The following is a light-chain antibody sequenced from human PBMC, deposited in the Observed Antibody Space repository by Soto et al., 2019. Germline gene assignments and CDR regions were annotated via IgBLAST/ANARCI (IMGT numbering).Light chain of an antibody. CDR3: QQYNKWPLT. CDR1: QSVYNN. J-gene: IGKJ4*01. Sequence: ELVMTQSPATLSVSPGEKATLSCRAIQSVYNNLACYQQKPSQAPRLLIYFASTRATGIPARFSGSGSGTEFSLTFSSLQSEDFALYYFQQYNKWPLTFGGGTTVET. V-gene: IGKV3-15*01. CDR2: FAS.